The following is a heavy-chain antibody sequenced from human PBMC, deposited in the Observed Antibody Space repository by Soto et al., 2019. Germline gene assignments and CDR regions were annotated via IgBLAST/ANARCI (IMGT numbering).Heavy chain of an antibody. Sequence: SETLSLTCTVSGGSISSSSYDWGWIRQPPGKGLEWIGSIYYSGSTYYNPSLKSRVTISVDTSKNQFSLKLSSVTAADTAVYYCARLAIVVATSGFDPWGQGTLVTVSS. CDR3: ARLAIVVATSGFDP. CDR1: GGSISSSSYD. CDR2: IYYSGST. V-gene: IGHV4-39*01. J-gene: IGHJ5*02. D-gene: IGHD5-12*01.